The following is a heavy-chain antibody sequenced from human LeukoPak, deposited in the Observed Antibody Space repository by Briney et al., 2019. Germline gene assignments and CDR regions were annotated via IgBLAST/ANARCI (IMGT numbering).Heavy chain of an antibody. CDR2: ISSSNSYI. Sequence: PGGSLRLSCAASGFTFSSYSLNWVRQAPGKGLEWVSSISSSNSYIYYADSVKGRFTISRDNAKNSVYLQMNSLRAEDTAVYYCARDRGYNGYLPYYFDYWGQGTLVTVSS. D-gene: IGHD5-12*01. J-gene: IGHJ4*02. V-gene: IGHV3-21*01. CDR3: ARDRGYNGYLPYYFDY. CDR1: GFTFSSYS.